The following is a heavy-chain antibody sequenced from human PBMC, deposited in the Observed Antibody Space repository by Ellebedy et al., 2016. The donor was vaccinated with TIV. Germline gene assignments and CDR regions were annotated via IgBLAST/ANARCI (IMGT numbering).Heavy chain of an antibody. D-gene: IGHD5-12*01. V-gene: IGHV1-18*01. J-gene: IGHJ4*02. CDR3: ARDMVQGMVARYLWFDY. Sequence: ASVKVSCKASEYTFTAQYIQWVRQAPGQGLEWLGWISPYTGNTDLAQKFQGRVTMTTDTSTNTAYMELRSLRLDDTAVYYCARDMVQGMVARYLWFDYWGQGTLVTVSS. CDR1: EYTFTAQY. CDR2: ISPYTGNT.